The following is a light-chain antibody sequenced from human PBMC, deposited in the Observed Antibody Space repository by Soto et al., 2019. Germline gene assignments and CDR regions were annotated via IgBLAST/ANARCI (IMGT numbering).Light chain of an antibody. CDR2: KAS. Sequence: DIQMTQSPSTLSASVGDRATITCRASQSISSRVAWYQQKPGKAPKLLIYKASSLASWVPSRFSGSGSGTEFTLTISSLQPDDFAPYYCQQYNSYPWTFGQGTKVEIK. V-gene: IGKV1-5*03. CDR1: QSISSR. J-gene: IGKJ1*01. CDR3: QQYNSYPWT.